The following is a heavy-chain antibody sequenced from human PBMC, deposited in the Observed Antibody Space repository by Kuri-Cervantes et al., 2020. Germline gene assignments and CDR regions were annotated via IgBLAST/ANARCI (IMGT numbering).Heavy chain of an antibody. V-gene: IGHV4-34*01. J-gene: IGHJ4*02. CDR1: GGSFSGYY. Sequence: SQTLSLTCAVYGGSFSGYYWSWIRQPPGKGLEWIGEIHHSGSTNYNPSLKSRVTISVDTSKNQFSLKLSSVTAADTAVYYCARSTSYYCGGDCYFIDYWGQGTLVTVSS. CDR2: IHHSGST. D-gene: IGHD2-21*02. CDR3: ARSTSYYCGGDCYFIDY.